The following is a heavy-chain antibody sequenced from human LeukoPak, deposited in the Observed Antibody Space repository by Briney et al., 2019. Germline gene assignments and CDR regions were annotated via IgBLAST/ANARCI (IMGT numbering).Heavy chain of an antibody. D-gene: IGHD3-10*01. V-gene: IGHV4-59*01. CDR3: ARYGSGSYREFDS. Sequence: SERVSLTCTVSGGSISSYYWSWIRQPPGKGLEWIGYIYYSGSTNYNPSLKSRATISVDTSKDQFSLKLSSVTAADTAVYYCARYGSGSYREFDSWGQGTLLT. CDR2: IYYSGST. CDR1: GGSISSYY. J-gene: IGHJ4*02.